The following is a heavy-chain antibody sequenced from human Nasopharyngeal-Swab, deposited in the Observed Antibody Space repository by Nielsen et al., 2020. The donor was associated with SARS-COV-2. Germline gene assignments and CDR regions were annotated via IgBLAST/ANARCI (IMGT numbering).Heavy chain of an antibody. J-gene: IGHJ6*02. CDR2: ISGGDDST. D-gene: IGHD3-22*01. CDR3: AKDSYDSSGYSYYYGMDV. CDR1: GFIFSSYA. V-gene: IGHV3-23*01. Sequence: GGSLRLSCAASGFIFSSYAMNWVRQAPGRWLEWISAISGGDDSTKYADSVKGRFTISRDNSKNTLYLQMNSLRAEDTAVYYCAKDSYDSSGYSYYYGMDVWGQGTTVTVSS.